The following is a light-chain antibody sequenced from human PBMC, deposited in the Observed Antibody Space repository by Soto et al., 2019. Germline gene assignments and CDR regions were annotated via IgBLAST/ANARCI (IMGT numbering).Light chain of an antibody. V-gene: IGKV3-20*01. J-gene: IGKJ4*01. CDR2: DAS. CDR3: RQCGHSPLT. CDR1: QSVGNNY. Sequence: EIVLTQSPGTLSLSPGERATLSCRASQSVGNNYLAWFQQKPGQAPRLLIYDASSRATGIPDRFSGSGSGTDFTLTISRLEPEDFAVFFCRQCGHSPLTFGGGTRVEIK.